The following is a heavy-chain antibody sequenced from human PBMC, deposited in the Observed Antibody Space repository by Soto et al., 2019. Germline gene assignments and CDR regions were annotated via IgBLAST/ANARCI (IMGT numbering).Heavy chain of an antibody. CDR3: ARNYYGSGSTPLDWFDP. Sequence: SETLSLTCAVSGGSISSGGYSWSWIRQPPGKGLEWIGYIYHSGSTYYNPSLKSRVTISVDRSKNQFSLKLSSVTAADTAVYYCARNYYGSGSTPLDWFDPWGQGTLVTVSS. CDR1: GGSISSGGYS. CDR2: IYHSGST. V-gene: IGHV4-30-2*01. D-gene: IGHD3-10*01. J-gene: IGHJ5*02.